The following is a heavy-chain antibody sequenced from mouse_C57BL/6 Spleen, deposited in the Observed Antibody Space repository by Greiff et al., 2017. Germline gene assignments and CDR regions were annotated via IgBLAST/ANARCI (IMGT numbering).Heavy chain of an antibody. CDR3: ARAEPPPTGFAY. V-gene: IGHV1-80*01. J-gene: IGHJ3*01. Sequence: QVHVKQSGAELVKPGASVKISCKASGYAFSSYWMNWVKQRPGKGLEWIGQIYPGDGDTNYNGKFKGKATLTADKSSSTAYMQLSSLTSEDSAVYFCARAEPPPTGFAYWGQGTLVTVSA. CDR1: GYAFSSYW. CDR2: IYPGDGDT.